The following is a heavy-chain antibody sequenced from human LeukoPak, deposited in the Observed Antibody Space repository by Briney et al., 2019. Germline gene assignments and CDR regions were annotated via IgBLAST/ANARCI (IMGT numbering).Heavy chain of an antibody. CDR2: IIPILGIA. V-gene: IGHV1-69*04. CDR3: ARADYEGAFDI. CDR1: GGTFSSYA. J-gene: IGHJ3*02. D-gene: IGHD4-17*01. Sequence: ASVKVSCKASGGTFSSYAISWVRQAPGQGLEWMGRIIPILGIANYAQKFQGRVTITADKSTSTAYMELSSLRSEDAAVYYCARADYEGAFDIWGQGTMVTVSS.